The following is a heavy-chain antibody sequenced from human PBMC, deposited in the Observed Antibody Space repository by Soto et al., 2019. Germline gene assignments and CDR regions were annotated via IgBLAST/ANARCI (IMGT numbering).Heavy chain of an antibody. J-gene: IGHJ6*02. Sequence: LRLSFAACGLSFDEYPLHWVRQGPGKDLEWVASISWNSGSIGYAGSVKGRFTISRDNAMNSLYLQMNSLRAEDTALYYCEKLGYCARTTCYEYYYYGMDVWGQGTTVTVSS. D-gene: IGHD2-2*01. CDR1: GLSFDEYP. V-gene: IGHV3-9*01. CDR3: EKLGYCARTTCYEYYYYGMDV. CDR2: ISWNSGSI.